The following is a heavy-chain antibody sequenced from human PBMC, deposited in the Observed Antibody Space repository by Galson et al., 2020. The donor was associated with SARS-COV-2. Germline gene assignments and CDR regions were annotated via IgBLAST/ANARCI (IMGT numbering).Heavy chain of an antibody. D-gene: IGHD3-3*02. CDR2: TYDRSKWYN. CDR3: ARAGIDYAFFYYYSGMDV. Sequence: SQTLSLTCAIPGDSVSSNSAAWNWIRQSPSRGLEWLGRTYDRSKWYNDDAVAGKSRRTINPDTSKNQFSLQLNSVTPEDTAVYYCARAGIDYAFFYYYSGMDVWGQGTTVTVSS. V-gene: IGHV6-1*01. J-gene: IGHJ6*02. CDR1: GDSVSSNSAA.